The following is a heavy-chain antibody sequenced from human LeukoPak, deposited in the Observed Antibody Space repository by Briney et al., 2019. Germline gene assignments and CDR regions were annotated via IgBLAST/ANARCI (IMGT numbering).Heavy chain of an antibody. J-gene: IGHJ4*02. Sequence: GRSLRLSCAASGFTFDDYAMHWVRQAPGKGLEWVAGIRWSNGIISYADSVKGRFTISIDNTKTSLYLQMDSLRPEDTALYYCVRPGRPAPAIYYLDSWGQGTLVTVSS. V-gene: IGHV3-9*01. CDR1: GFTFDDYA. CDR2: IRWSNGII. D-gene: IGHD2-2*02. CDR3: VRPGRPAPAIYYLDS.